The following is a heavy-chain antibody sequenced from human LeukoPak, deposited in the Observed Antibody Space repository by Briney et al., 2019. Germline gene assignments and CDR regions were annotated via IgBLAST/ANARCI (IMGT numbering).Heavy chain of an antibody. Sequence: SGGSLRLSCVASGFTFSAYSMTWVRQAPGKGLDWVSSISVSGGGTYYADYVMGRFAISRDNSKNTLYLHMNSLRAEDTAVYYCVKDWRDESNCGGDCLQYWGQGTLVTVSS. CDR2: ISVSGGGT. V-gene: IGHV3-23*01. D-gene: IGHD2-21*02. J-gene: IGHJ4*02. CDR3: VKDWRDESNCGGDCLQY. CDR1: GFTFSAYS.